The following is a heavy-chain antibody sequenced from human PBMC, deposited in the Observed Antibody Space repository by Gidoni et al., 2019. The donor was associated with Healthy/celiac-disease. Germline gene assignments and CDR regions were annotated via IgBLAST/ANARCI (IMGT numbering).Heavy chain of an antibody. CDR3: ASLYSGSYYWVGAFDI. CDR1: GSTFSSYV. CDR2: IKQDGSEK. V-gene: IGHV3-7*03. Sequence: EVQLVESGGGLVQPGGSLRLSCAASGSTFSSYVRSWVRQAQGKGLEWGANIKQDGSEKYYVDSVKGRFTIARDNAKNSLYLQMNSLRAEDTAVYYCASLYSGSYYWVGAFDIWGQGTMVTVSS. D-gene: IGHD1-26*01. J-gene: IGHJ3*02.